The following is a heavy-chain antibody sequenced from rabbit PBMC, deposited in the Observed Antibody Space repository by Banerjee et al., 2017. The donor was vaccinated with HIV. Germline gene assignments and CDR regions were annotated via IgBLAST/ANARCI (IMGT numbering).Heavy chain of an antibody. J-gene: IGHJ2*01. CDR2: IRAGGSGNT. V-gene: IGHV1S45*01. Sequence: QEQLEESGGDLVKPGASLTLTCTVSGFSFSSSYWISWVRQAPGKGLEWIAFIRAGGSGNTYYASWAKSRFTISSTSSTTVTLQMTSLTAADTATYFCARAYNSSGNTAFDPWGPGTLVTVS. CDR3: ARAYNSSGNTAFDP. CDR1: GFSFSSSYW. D-gene: IGHD1-1*01.